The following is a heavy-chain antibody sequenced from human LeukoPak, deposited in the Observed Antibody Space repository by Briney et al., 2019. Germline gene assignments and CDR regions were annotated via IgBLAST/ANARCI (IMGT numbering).Heavy chain of an antibody. CDR1: GFTFSSYA. CDR2: ISSSSTI. V-gene: IGHV3-48*01. D-gene: IGHD2-21*01. J-gene: IGHJ3*02. CDR3: AREWPSGPHIFDI. Sequence: GGSLRLSCAASGFTFSSYAMHWVRQAPGKGLEWVSYISSSSTIYYADSVKGRFTISRDNAKNSLYLQMNSLRAEDTAVYYCAREWPSGPHIFDIWGQGTMVTVSS.